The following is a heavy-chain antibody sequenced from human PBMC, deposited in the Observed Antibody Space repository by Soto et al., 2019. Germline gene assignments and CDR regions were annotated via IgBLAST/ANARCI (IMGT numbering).Heavy chain of an antibody. CDR2: IYYSGST. Sequence: SETLSLTCTVSGGSISSYYWSWIRQHPGKGLEWIGYIYYSGSTYYNPSLKSRVTISVDTSKNQFSLKLSSVTAADTAVYYCAGAGYCSSTSCYPYYFDYWGQGTLVTVSS. CDR3: AGAGYCSSTSCYPYYFDY. J-gene: IGHJ4*02. CDR1: GGSISSYY. V-gene: IGHV4-59*06. D-gene: IGHD2-2*01.